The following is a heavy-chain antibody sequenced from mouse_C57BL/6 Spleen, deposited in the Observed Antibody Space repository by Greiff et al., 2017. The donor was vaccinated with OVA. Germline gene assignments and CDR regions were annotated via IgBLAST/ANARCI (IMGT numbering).Heavy chain of an antibody. CDR3: TRGDYGNDVLYYAMDY. CDR2: IDPETGGT. D-gene: IGHD2-2*01. Sequence: VQLQESGAELVRPGASVTLSCKASGYTFTDYEMHWVKQTPVHGLEWIGAIDPETGGTAYNQKFKGKAILTADKSSSTAYMELRSLTSEDSAVYYCTRGDYGNDVLYYAMDYWGQGTSVTVSS. CDR1: GYTFTDYE. V-gene: IGHV1-15*01. J-gene: IGHJ4*01.